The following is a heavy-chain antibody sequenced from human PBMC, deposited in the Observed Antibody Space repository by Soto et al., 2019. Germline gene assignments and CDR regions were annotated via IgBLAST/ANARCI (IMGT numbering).Heavy chain of an antibody. CDR2: ISYDGSNK. V-gene: IGHV3-30*18. D-gene: IGHD6-19*01. CDR3: AKAGGSGWFTDGGEIDY. Sequence: QVQLVESGGGVVQPGRSLRLSCAASGFTFSSYGMHWVRQAPGKGLEWVAVISYDGSNKYYADSVKGRFTISRDNSTNTLYLQMNSLRAEDTAVYYCAKAGGSGWFTDGGEIDYWGQGTLVTVSS. CDR1: GFTFSSYG. J-gene: IGHJ4*02.